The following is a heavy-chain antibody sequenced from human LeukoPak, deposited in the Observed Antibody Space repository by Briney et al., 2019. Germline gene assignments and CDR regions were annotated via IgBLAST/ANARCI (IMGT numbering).Heavy chain of an antibody. CDR2: IYSGGST. Sequence: EGSLRLSCAASGFTVSSNYMSWVRQAPGKGLEWVSVIYSGGSTYYADSVKGRFTISRDNSKNTLYLQMNSLRAEDTAVYYCARENNGYYYGMDVWGQGTTVTVSS. CDR3: ARENNGYYYGMDV. CDR1: GFTVSSNY. V-gene: IGHV3-53*01. D-gene: IGHD1/OR15-1a*01. J-gene: IGHJ6*02.